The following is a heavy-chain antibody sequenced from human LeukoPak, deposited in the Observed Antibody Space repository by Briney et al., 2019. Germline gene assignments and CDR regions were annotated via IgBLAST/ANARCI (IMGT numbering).Heavy chain of an antibody. Sequence: GGSLRLSCAASGFTFSSYSMNWVRQAPGKGLEWVSSISISSSYIYYADSVKGRFTISRDNAKNSLYLQMNSLRAEDTAVYYCARDNREILWFGEEYYFDYWGQGTLVTVSS. CDR1: GFTFSSYS. CDR3: ARDNREILWFGEEYYFDY. V-gene: IGHV3-21*01. D-gene: IGHD3-10*01. CDR2: ISISSSYI. J-gene: IGHJ4*02.